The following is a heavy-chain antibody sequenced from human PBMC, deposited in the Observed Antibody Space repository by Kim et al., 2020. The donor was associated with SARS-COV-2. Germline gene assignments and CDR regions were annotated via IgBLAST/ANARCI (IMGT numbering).Heavy chain of an antibody. Sequence: TLSLTCAVYGGSFSGYYWSWIRQPPGKGLEWIGEINHSGSTNYNPSLKSRVTISVDTSKNQFSLKLSSVTAADTAVYYCARAVKGPNYYYGMDVWGQGTTVTVSS. CDR2: INHSGST. CDR3: ARAVKGPNYYYGMDV. CDR1: GGSFSGYY. V-gene: IGHV4-34*01. J-gene: IGHJ6*02.